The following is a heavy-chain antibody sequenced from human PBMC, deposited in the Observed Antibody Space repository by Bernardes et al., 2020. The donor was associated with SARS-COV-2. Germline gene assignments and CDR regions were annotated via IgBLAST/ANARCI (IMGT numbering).Heavy chain of an antibody. V-gene: IGHV4-39*01. J-gene: IGHJ5*02. CDR2: IYYSGST. D-gene: IGHD2-15*01. Sequence: IRQPPGKGLEWIGSIYYSGSTYYNPSLKSRVTISVDTSKNQFSLKLISVTAADTAVYYCGSKRAAYHVPGWFDPWGEGNMV. CDR3: GSKRAAYHVPGWFDP.